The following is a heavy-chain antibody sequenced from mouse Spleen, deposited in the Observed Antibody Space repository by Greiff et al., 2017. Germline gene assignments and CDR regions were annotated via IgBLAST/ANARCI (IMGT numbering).Heavy chain of an antibody. V-gene: IGHV14-1*01. Sequence: VQLQQSGAELVRPGASVKLSCTASGFNIKDYYMHWVKQRPEQGLEWIGRIDPEDGDTEYAPKFQGKATMTADTSSNTAYLQLSSLTSEDTAVYYCTTSLYYGSPLNWYFDVWGTGTTVTVSS. J-gene: IGHJ1*03. CDR2: IDPEDGDT. D-gene: IGHD1-1*01. CDR1: GFNIKDYY. CDR3: TTSLYYGSPLNWYFDV.